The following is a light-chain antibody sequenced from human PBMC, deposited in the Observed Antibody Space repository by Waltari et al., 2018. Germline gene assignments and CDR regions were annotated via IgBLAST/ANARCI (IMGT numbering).Light chain of an antibody. CDR3: AAWDDSLSGFWV. V-gene: IGLV1-47*01. Sequence: QSVLTQPPSASGTPGQRVTISCSGSSSNIGSNYVYWYQQLPGTAPKLLIFRNNRRPSGVPDRLSGSRSGTSASLAISGLRSDDEADYYCAAWDDSLSGFWVFGGGTKLTVL. CDR1: SSNIGSNY. J-gene: IGLJ3*02. CDR2: RNN.